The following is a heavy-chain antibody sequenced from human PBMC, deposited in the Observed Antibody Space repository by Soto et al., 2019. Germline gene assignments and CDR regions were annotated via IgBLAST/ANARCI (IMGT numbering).Heavy chain of an antibody. CDR2: IWHDGSTV. J-gene: IGHJ4*02. D-gene: IGHD1-1*01. CDR3: ARELDNDRPETLYRSRERIDY. CDR1: GFTFSSYG. Sequence: QVQLVESGGGVVQPGRSLRLSCVASGFTFSSYGMHWVRRAPGKGLVWVSVIWHDGSTVYYLDAVKGRFTISRDNSKNTAYPQMNSQRAEDTAVYYRARELDNDRPETLYRSRERIDYWGQGTLVTVSS. V-gene: IGHV3-33*01.